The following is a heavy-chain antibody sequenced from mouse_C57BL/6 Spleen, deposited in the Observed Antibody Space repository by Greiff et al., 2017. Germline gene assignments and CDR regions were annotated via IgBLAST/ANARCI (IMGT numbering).Heavy chain of an antibody. CDR1: GYAFSRSS. V-gene: IGHV1-82*01. D-gene: IGHD3-3*01. CDR2: IYPGDGDT. J-gene: IGHJ2*01. Sequence: QVQLQQSGPELVKPGASVKISCTASGYAFSRSSMNWVKQRPGKGLEWIGRIYPGDGDTHYNGKFKGKATLTADNSSSTAYMHLSRLTAEDSAVYFCAAGDENYFDYWGQGTTRTVSS. CDR3: AAGDENYFDY.